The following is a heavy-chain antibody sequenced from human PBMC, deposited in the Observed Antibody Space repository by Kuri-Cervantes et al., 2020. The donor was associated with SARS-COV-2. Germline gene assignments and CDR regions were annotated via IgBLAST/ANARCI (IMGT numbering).Heavy chain of an antibody. CDR1: GFTFDDYA. V-gene: IGHV3-74*01. CDR2: INSDGSST. J-gene: IGHJ4*02. Sequence: GESLKISCAASGFTFDDYAMHWVRQAPGKGLEWVSRINSDGSSTSYADSVKGRFTISRDNAKNTLYLQMNSLRAEDTAVYYCAREGGYSSSWIDYWGQGTLVTVSS. CDR3: AREGGYSSSWIDY. D-gene: IGHD6-13*01.